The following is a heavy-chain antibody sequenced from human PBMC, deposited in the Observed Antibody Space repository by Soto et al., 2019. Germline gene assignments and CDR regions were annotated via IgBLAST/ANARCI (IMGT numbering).Heavy chain of an antibody. D-gene: IGHD2-15*01. CDR2: TYYSGST. J-gene: IGHJ6*02. V-gene: IGHV4-59*01. CDR1: GGSISSYY. Sequence: PSETLSLTCTVSGGSISSYYWSWVRQPPGKGLEWIGYTYYSGSTNYNPSLKSRVTISVDTSKNQFSLKLSSVTAADTAVYYCARTASPYCSGGSCYSSYYYYYGMDVWGQGTTVTVSS. CDR3: ARTASPYCSGGSCYSSYYYYYGMDV.